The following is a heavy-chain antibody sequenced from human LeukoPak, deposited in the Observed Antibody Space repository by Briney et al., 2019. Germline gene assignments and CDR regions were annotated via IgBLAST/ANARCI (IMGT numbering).Heavy chain of an antibody. CDR2: INPNSGGT. Sequence: GASVKVSCKASGYTFTGYYMHWVRQAPGQGLEWMGWINPNSGGTNYAQKFQGRVTMTRDTSISTAYMELSRLRSDDTAVYYCARDLVWDSSSWEFDYWGQGTLVTVSS. CDR3: ARDLVWDSSSWEFDY. J-gene: IGHJ4*02. CDR1: GYTFTGYY. D-gene: IGHD6-13*01. V-gene: IGHV1-2*02.